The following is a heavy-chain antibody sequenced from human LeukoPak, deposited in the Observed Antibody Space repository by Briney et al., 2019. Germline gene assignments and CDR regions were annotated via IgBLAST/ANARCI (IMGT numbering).Heavy chain of an antibody. V-gene: IGHV3-21*01. Sequence: GGSLRISCAASGFTFSSYSMNWVRQAPGKGLEWVSSISSSSSYIYYADSVKGRFTISRDNAKNSLYLQMNSLRAEDTAVYYCARGIAVAGTGDYWGQGTLVTVSS. J-gene: IGHJ4*02. D-gene: IGHD6-19*01. CDR3: ARGIAVAGTGDY. CDR2: ISSSSSYI. CDR1: GFTFSSYS.